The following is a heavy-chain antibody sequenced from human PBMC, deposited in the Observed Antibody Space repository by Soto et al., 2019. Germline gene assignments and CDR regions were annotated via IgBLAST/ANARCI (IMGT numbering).Heavy chain of an antibody. CDR1: GGTFSSYA. CDR2: IIPIFGTT. D-gene: IGHD3-22*01. CDR3: ARDCIRYYYDSSGYYTGYNWFDP. Sequence: ASVKVSCKASGGTFSSYAISWVRQAPGQGLEWMGGIIPIFGTTNYAQKFQGRVTITADESTSTAYMELSSLRSEDTAVYYCARDCIRYYYDSSGYYTGYNWFDPWGQGTLLTVSS. V-gene: IGHV1-69*13. J-gene: IGHJ5*02.